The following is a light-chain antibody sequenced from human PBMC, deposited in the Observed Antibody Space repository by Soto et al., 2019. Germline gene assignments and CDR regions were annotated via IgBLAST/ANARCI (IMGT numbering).Light chain of an antibody. CDR2: RTS. CDR1: QSIRSN. Sequence: EIVRTQSPATLSVSPGERATLSWRASQSIRSNVAWYKQTPGQAPRLLRLRTSSRATRFPAMGRCSGSLTEFTLTITRLEPKDFAVYYCQQYESSPRTFGQGTKVDI. V-gene: IGKV3-15*01. J-gene: IGKJ1*01. CDR3: QQYESSPRT.